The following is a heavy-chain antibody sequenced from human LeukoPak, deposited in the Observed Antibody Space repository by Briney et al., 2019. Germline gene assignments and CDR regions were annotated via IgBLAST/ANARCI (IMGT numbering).Heavy chain of an antibody. D-gene: IGHD2-15*01. CDR3: ARFGYVAAVDV. CDR1: GFSFSAYW. J-gene: IGHJ4*02. V-gene: IGHV3-7*01. Sequence: GGSLRLSCAASGFSFSAYWMTWVRQAPGTGLEWVANINPAGSETYYVDPVKGRFSISRDNAKDLVYLQMSSLRAEDTAVYHCARFGYVAAVDVWGQGTPVTVSS. CDR2: INPAGSET.